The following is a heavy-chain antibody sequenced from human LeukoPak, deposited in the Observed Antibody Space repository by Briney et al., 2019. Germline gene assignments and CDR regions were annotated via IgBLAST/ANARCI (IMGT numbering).Heavy chain of an antibody. CDR1: GGSISSYY. Sequence: ETLFLTCTVSGGSISSYYWSWIRQPPGKGLEWIGYIYYSGSTNYNPSLKSRVTISVDTSKNQFSLKLSSVTAADTAVYYCARSYGGVDSNFDYWGQGTLVTVSS. J-gene: IGHJ4*02. CDR2: IYYSGST. CDR3: ARSYGGVDSNFDY. D-gene: IGHD4-23*01. V-gene: IGHV4-59*01.